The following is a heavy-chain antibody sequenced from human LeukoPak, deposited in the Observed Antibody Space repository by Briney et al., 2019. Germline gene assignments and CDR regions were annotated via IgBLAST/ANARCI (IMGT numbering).Heavy chain of an antibody. CDR2: IYYSGST. CDR1: GDSINNNNYY. CDR3: AGAVAGVYYFDY. Sequence: SETLSLTCTVSGDSINNNNYYWGWIRQPPGKGLEWIGSIYYSGSTYYNPSLKSRVTISVDTSKNQFSLKLSSVTAADTAVYYCAGAVAGVYYFDYWGQGTLVTVSS. V-gene: IGHV4-39*07. J-gene: IGHJ4*02. D-gene: IGHD6-19*01.